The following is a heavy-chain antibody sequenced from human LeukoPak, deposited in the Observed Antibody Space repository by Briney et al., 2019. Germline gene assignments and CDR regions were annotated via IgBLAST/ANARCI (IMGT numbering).Heavy chain of an antibody. J-gene: IGHJ4*02. V-gene: IGHV4-39*01. Sequence: SETLSLTRNVSGGSISSSTYYWGWIRQPPGKGLEWIGNIYYSGSTYYNPSLKSRLTISVDTSQGQFSLRLSSVTAADTGLYYCTRGSYDVLTGYSTLGEYWGQGALVTVSS. CDR1: GGSISSSTYY. CDR2: IYYSGST. CDR3: TRGSYDVLTGYSTLGEY. D-gene: IGHD3-9*01.